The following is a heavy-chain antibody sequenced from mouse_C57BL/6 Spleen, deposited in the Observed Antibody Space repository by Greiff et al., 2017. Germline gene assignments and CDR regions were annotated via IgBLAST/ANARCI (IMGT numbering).Heavy chain of an antibody. Sequence: EVQLQQSVAELVRPGASVKLSCTASGFNIKNTYMHWVKQRPEQGLEWIGRIDPANGNTKYAPKFQGKATITADTSSNTAYLQLSSLTSEDTAIYYCARPSITTVVAGDAMDYWGQGTSVTVSS. D-gene: IGHD1-1*01. CDR2: IDPANGNT. CDR1: GFNIKNTY. J-gene: IGHJ4*01. V-gene: IGHV14-3*01. CDR3: ARPSITTVVAGDAMDY.